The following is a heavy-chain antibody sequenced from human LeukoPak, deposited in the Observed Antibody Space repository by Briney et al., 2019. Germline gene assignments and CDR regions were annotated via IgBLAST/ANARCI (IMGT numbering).Heavy chain of an antibody. D-gene: IGHD3-22*01. V-gene: IGHV3-53*01. J-gene: IGHJ4*02. CDR2: IYSGGDT. Sequence: QSGGSLRLSCAASGFTVSSNYMSWVRQAPGKGLEQVSVIYSGGDTYYADSVKGRFTISRDNSKNTLYLQMNSLRAEDTAVYYCARTASSGYFYFDYWGQGTLVTVSS. CDR1: GFTVSSNY. CDR3: ARTASSGYFYFDY.